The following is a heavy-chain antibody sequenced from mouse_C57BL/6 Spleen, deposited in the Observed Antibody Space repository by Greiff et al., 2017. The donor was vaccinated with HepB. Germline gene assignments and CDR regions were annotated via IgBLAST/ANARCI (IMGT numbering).Heavy chain of an antibody. Sequence: EVQGVESGGGLVKPGGSLKLSCAASGFTFSSYAMSWVRQTPEKRLEWVATISDGGSYTYYPDNVKGRFTISRDNAKNNLYLQMSHLKSEDTAMYYCAREGSSYFDYWGQGTTLTVSS. J-gene: IGHJ2*01. V-gene: IGHV5-4*01. CDR3: AREGSSYFDY. CDR2: ISDGGSYT. CDR1: GFTFSSYA. D-gene: IGHD1-1*01.